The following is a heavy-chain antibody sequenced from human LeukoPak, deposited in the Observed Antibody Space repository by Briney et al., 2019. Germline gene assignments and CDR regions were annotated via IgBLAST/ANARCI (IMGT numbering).Heavy chain of an antibody. J-gene: IGHJ6*03. CDR1: GGSISSYY. CDR2: IYTSGST. V-gene: IGHV4-4*07. Sequence: PSETLSLTCTVSGGSISSYYWSWIRQPAGKGLEWIGRIYTSGSTNYNPSLKSRVTISVDTSKNQISLKLSSVTAADTAVYYCARDLNSPSYYYYYMDVWGKGTTVTVSS. CDR3: ARDLNSPSYYYYYMDV. D-gene: IGHD4-11*01.